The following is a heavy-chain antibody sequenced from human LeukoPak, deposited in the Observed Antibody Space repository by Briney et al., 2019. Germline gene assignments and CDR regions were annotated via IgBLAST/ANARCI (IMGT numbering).Heavy chain of an antibody. V-gene: IGHV4-30-2*01. CDR2: IYHSGST. D-gene: IGHD6-13*01. CDR1: GGSINSGSYK. CDR3: ARHSTIAGTEYAFDI. Sequence: SETLSLTCTVSGGSINSGSYKWSWIRQPPGKGLEWIGYIYHSGSTYYNPSLKSRVTISEDRSKKQFSLKLSSVTAADTAVYYCARHSTIAGTEYAFDIWGQGTMVTVSS. J-gene: IGHJ3*02.